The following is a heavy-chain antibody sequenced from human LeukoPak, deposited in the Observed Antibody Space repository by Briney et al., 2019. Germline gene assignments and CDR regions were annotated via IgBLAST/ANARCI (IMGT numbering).Heavy chain of an antibody. D-gene: IGHD3-16*02. V-gene: IGHV4-59*12. CDR1: GGSISSYY. Sequence: SETLSLTCTVSGGSISSYYWSWIRQPPGKGLEWIGYIYYSGSTNYNPSLKSRVTISVDTSKNQFSLKLSSVTAADTAVYYCARKPGYYDYVWGSYRHNPAPSDYWGQGTLVTVSS. J-gene: IGHJ4*02. CDR2: IYYSGST. CDR3: ARKPGYYDYVWGSYRHNPAPSDY.